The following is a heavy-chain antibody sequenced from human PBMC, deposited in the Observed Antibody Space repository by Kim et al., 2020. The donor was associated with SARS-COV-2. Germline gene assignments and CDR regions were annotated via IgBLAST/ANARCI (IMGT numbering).Heavy chain of an antibody. Sequence: GGSLRLSCAASGFTFSSYAMHWVRQAQGKGLEWVAVISYDGSNKYYADSVKGRFTISRDNSKNTLYLQMNSLRAEDTAVYYCARGGGSYFFSLDYWGQGTLVTVSS. D-gene: IGHD1-26*01. CDR3: ARGGGSYFFSLDY. CDR1: GFTFSSYA. CDR2: ISYDGSNK. V-gene: IGHV3-30-3*01. J-gene: IGHJ4*02.